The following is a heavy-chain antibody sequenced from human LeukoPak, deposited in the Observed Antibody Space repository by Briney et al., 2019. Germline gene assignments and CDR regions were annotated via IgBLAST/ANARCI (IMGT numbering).Heavy chain of an antibody. V-gene: IGHV4-59*08. Sequence: SETLSLTCIVSGGSISGYFWIWIRQPPGKGLEWIGYIYYSGSTNYNPSLESRVTISLDTSKNQFSLNLDSVTAAHTAVYYCARHKYSGYERVFDYWGQGTLVTVSS. CDR3: ARHKYSGYERVFDY. CDR1: GGSISGYF. J-gene: IGHJ4*02. D-gene: IGHD5-12*01. CDR2: IYYSGST.